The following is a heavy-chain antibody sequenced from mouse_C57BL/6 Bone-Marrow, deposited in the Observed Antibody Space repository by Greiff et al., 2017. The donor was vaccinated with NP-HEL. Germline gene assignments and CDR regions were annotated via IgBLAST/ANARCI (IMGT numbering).Heavy chain of an antibody. CDR2: IYPGDGDT. D-gene: IGHD1-1*01. CDR3: ARYYGSSYYCDY. CDR1: GYAFSSYW. Sequence: VQLQQSGAELVKPGASVKISCKASGYAFSSYWMNWVKQRPGKGLEWIGQIYPGDGDTNYNGKFKGKATLTADKSSSTAYMQLSSLTSEVSAVDIGARYYGSSYYCDYGGQGTTLTVSA. V-gene: IGHV1-80*01. J-gene: IGHJ2*01.